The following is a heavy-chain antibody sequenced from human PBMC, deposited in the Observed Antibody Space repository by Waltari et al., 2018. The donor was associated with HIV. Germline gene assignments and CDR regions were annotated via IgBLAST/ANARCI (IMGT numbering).Heavy chain of an antibody. CDR1: AETFTSYA. D-gene: IGHD6-6*01. V-gene: IGHV1-69*04. Sequence: QDQLVPSGAEVRTPGSSVKVSCKASAETFTSYALNWVRQAPGQGPEWLGRIIPALGSTTYAPRFRGRVTITADKSTTTAYMELSRLTSEDTAVYFCARAGLRQLGRPYYYGLDVWGQGTTVTVSS. J-gene: IGHJ6*02. CDR3: ARAGLRQLGRPYYYGLDV. CDR2: IIPALGST.